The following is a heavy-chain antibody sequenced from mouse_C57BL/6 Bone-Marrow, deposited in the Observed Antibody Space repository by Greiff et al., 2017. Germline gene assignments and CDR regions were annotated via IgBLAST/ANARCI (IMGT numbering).Heavy chain of an antibody. J-gene: IGHJ2*01. D-gene: IGHD1-1*01. CDR1: GYTFTSYW. V-gene: IGHV1-64*01. CDR3: ARSNGSFLNLDY. Sequence: QVQLKQPGAELVKPGASVKLSCKASGYTFTSYWMHWVKQRPGQGLEWIGMINPNSGSTNYNEKFKSKATLTVDKSSSTAYMQLSSLTSEDSEVYYCARSNGSFLNLDYWGQGTTLTVSS. CDR2: INPNSGST.